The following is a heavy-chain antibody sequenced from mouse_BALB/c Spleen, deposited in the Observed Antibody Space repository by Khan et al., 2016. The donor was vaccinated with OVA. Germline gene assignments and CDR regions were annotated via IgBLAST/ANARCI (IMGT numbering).Heavy chain of an antibody. CDR1: VYTFSNYT. CDR3: ASYYRYPAWFAF. D-gene: IGHD2-14*01. V-gene: IGHV1-4*01. J-gene: IGHJ3*01. CDR2: INPNTSST. Sequence: QVQLQQSGTELARPGASVKMSCKASVYTFSNYTMHWVKQRPGQGLEWIGYINPNTSSTYYNQKFNDKATLTTDKSSSTAYMQLSSLTSDDSAVYYCASYYRYPAWFAFWGQGTLVTVSA.